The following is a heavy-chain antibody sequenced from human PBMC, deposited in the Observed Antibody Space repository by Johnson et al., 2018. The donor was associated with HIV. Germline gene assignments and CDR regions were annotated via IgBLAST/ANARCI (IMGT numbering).Heavy chain of an antibody. D-gene: IGHD3-9*01. Sequence: QVQLVESGGGVVKPGGSLRLSCEASGFSFSAYYMTWIRQAPGKGLEWVSSISSSGTPKYYADSVKGRFTISRDNGKNSLYLQMNSLRVEDTALYYCARETDGHLRHFDWLLSRGDSFDIWGQWSMVTVSS. CDR3: ARETDGHLRHFDWLLSRGDSFDI. CDR2: ISSSGTPK. J-gene: IGHJ3*02. V-gene: IGHV3-11*04. CDR1: GFSFSAYY.